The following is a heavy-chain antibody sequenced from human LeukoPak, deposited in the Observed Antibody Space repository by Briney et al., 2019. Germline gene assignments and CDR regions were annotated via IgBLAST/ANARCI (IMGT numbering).Heavy chain of an antibody. D-gene: IGHD3-3*01. CDR2: ISGNGDST. CDR1: GFIFSAYA. V-gene: IGHV3-23*01. Sequence: GGSLRLSCEASGFIFSAYAMTWVRQAPGKGLQWVSGISGNGDSTYYADSVRGRFTVSSDESKNTVYLQLNSLRADDTAVYYCAEGAFAVSFWSNWFDSWGQGTLVTVSS. CDR3: AEGAFAVSFWSNWFDS. J-gene: IGHJ5*01.